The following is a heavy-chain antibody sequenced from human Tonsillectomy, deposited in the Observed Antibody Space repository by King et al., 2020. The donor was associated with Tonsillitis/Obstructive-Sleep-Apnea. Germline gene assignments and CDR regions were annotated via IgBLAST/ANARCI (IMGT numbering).Heavy chain of an antibody. J-gene: IGHJ5*02. Sequence: HVQLVESGGGVVQPGRSLRLSCAASGFTFSRYGMHWVRQAPGKGLEWVAVIWYDGSNKYYADSVKGRFTISRDNSKNTLYLQMNSLRAEDTAVYYCARSNSVAAAGNQGEYNWIDPWGQGTLVTVSS. CDR3: ARSNSVAAAGNQGEYNWIDP. CDR1: GFTFSRYG. V-gene: IGHV3-33*01. D-gene: IGHD6-13*01. CDR2: IWYDGSNK.